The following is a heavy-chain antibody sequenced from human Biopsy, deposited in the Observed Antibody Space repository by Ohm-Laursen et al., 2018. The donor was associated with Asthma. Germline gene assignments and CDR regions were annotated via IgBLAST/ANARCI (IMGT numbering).Heavy chain of an antibody. J-gene: IGHJ6*02. Sequence: GASVKVSCKAPGGTFSNFAISWVRQAPGQGLEWLGGIMTVFGTTNYAQKFQGKVTNTADESTSTAYMEVTSLRSEDTAIYYCARCQVGYSSGWSLLLKKIYYSGMDVWGQGTAVTVSS. CDR3: ARCQVGYSSGWSLLLKKIYYSGMDV. CDR2: IMTVFGTT. V-gene: IGHV1-69*13. CDR1: GGTFSNFA. D-gene: IGHD6-19*01.